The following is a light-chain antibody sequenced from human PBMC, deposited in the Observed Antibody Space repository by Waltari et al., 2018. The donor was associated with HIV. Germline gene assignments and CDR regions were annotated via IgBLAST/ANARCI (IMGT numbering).Light chain of an antibody. V-gene: IGKV3D-20*01. Sequence: ESVLTQSPATRSLAPGERATRTCGASQSVSSSYVAWYQQKPGLAPRLLIYDASRRAPGIPDRFSGSGSGTDFTLTISRLEPEDFAVYYCQQYGSSLHSFGQGTKLEIK. CDR3: QQYGSSLHS. CDR1: QSVSSSY. J-gene: IGKJ2*03. CDR2: DAS.